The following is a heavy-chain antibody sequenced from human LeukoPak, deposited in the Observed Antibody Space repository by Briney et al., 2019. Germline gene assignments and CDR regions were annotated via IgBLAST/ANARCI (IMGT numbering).Heavy chain of an antibody. D-gene: IGHD2/OR15-2a*01. V-gene: IGHV5-51*01. CDR2: IYPGDSDT. Sequence: GESLKISCKGSGYSFPSYWIGWVRQMPGKGVEWMGIIYPGDSDTRYSPSFQGQVTIPADKSISTAYLQGSSLKASDTAMYYCARFVTPRVLRFDYWGQGTLVTGSS. CDR3: ARFVTPRVLRFDY. CDR1: GYSFPSYW. J-gene: IGHJ4*02.